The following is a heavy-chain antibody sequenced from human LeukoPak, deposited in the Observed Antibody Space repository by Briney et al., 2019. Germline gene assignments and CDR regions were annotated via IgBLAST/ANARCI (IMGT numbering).Heavy chain of an antibody. Sequence: GGSLRLSCAASGFPSSSYGIHWVRQAPGKGLEWVAVISYDGSNKYYADSVKGRFTISRDNSKNTLYLQMNSLRAEDTAVYYCARAEYSSSWLFDYWGQGTLVTVSS. V-gene: IGHV3-30*03. D-gene: IGHD6-13*01. CDR3: ARAEYSSSWLFDY. J-gene: IGHJ4*02. CDR1: GFPSSSYG. CDR2: ISYDGSNK.